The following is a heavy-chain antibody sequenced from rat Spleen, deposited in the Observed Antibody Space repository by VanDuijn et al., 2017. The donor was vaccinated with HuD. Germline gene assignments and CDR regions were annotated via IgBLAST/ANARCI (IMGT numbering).Heavy chain of an antibody. CDR3: ARHVLYYSSYMEGVMDA. J-gene: IGHJ4*01. V-gene: IGHV5-29*01. Sequence: EVQLVESGGGLVQPGSLLKLSCAASGFSFSSNWLNWIRQAPGKGLYWVATISFDGGRMFYRNSVKGRFIISRDNAKRSLYLQMDSLRSEDTSPYYCARHVLYYSSYMEGVMDAWGQGASVTVSS. D-gene: IGHD1-2*01. CDR1: GFSFSSNW. CDR2: ISFDGGRM.